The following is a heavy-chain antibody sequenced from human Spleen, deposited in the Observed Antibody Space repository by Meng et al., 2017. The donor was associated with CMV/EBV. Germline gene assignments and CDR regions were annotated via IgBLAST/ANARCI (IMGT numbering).Heavy chain of an antibody. CDR2: FDPEDGET. CDR1: GYTLIELS. CDR3: ATARYYYDSSGYYHYYYGMDV. V-gene: IGHV1-24*01. J-gene: IGHJ6*02. D-gene: IGHD3-22*01. Sequence: ASVKVSCKVSGYTLIELSRHWVRQAPGKGLEWMGGFDPEDGETIYAQKFQGRVTMTEDTSTDTAYMELSSLRSEDTAVYYCATARYYYDSSGYYHYYYGMDVWGQGTTVTVSS.